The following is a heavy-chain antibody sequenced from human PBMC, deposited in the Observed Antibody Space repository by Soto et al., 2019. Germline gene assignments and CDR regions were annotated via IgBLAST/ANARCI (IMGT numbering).Heavy chain of an antibody. J-gene: IGHJ6*02. CDR3: ARAKYYDFWSGYYNYYGMDV. V-gene: IGHV2-70*01. CDR2: IDWGDDK. Sequence: SGPYAGEPTQTLTLTCTFSGFSLSTSGMCVSWIRQPPGKALEWLALIDWGDDKYYSTSLKTRLTISKDTSKNQVVLTMTNMDPVDTATYYCARAKYYDFWSGYYNYYGMDVWGQGTTVTVSS. D-gene: IGHD3-3*01. CDR1: GFSLSTSGMC.